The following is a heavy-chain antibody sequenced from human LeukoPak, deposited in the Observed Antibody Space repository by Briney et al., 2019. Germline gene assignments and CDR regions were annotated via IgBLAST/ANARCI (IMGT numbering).Heavy chain of an antibody. CDR2: ISSSGSTI. D-gene: IGHD3-16*01. Sequence: PGGSLRLSCAASGFTFSSYAMSWVRQAPGKGLEWVSSISSSGSTIYYADSVKGRFTISRDNAKNSLYLQMNSLRAEDTAVYFCARAYGGDPHYFQHWGQGTLVTVSS. CDR1: GFTFSSYA. V-gene: IGHV3-48*04. CDR3: ARAYGGDPHYFQH. J-gene: IGHJ1*01.